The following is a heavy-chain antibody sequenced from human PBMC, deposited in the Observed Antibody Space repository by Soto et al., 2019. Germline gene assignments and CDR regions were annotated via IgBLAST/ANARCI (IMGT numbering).Heavy chain of an antibody. CDR3: ARTRYFPQAAFDI. V-gene: IGHV4-39*01. Sequence: SETLSLTCTCSGCSISSSRCHWGWIRQPPGKGLEWIASIKYSGTTFYNPSLKSRVTLSVDTSKNQFALKLSSVTAAETAVYYCARTRYFPQAAFDIWGQGTMVT. J-gene: IGHJ3*02. D-gene: IGHD3-9*01. CDR1: GCSISSSRCH. CDR2: IKYSGTT.